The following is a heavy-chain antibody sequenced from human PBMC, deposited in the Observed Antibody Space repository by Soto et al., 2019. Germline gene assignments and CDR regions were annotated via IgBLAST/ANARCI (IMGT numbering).Heavy chain of an antibody. CDR1: GFAFDDYA. CDR3: VKDESINWYSGHFRH. D-gene: IGHD6-13*01. Sequence: GGSLRLSCAASGFAFDDYAMHWVRQVPGKGLEWVSGINWNSGSIGYGDSVKGRFAISRDNAKNSLHLQMNSLSAEDTAFYYCVKDESINWYSGHFRHWGQGTLVTVSS. J-gene: IGHJ1*01. CDR2: INWNSGSI. V-gene: IGHV3-9*01.